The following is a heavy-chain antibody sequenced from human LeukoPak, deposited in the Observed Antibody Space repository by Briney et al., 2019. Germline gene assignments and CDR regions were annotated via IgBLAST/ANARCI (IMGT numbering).Heavy chain of an antibody. CDR1: GYTFTSYD. D-gene: IGHD6-13*01. V-gene: IGHV1-8*01. CDR2: MNPNSGNP. Sequence: ASVKVSCKASGYTFTSYDINWVRQATGQGLEWIGWMNPNSGNPGYAQQFQGRATMTRNTSISTAYMELSSLRSEDTAVYYCASVPSYSRDGPDYWGQGTQVTASS. J-gene: IGHJ4*02. CDR3: ASVPSYSRDGPDY.